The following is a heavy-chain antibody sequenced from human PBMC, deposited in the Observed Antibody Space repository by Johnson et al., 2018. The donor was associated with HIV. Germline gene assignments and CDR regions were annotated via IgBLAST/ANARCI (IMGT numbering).Heavy chain of an antibody. J-gene: IGHJ3*02. CDR3: ARDLGPYDDAFDI. D-gene: IGHD5-12*01. CDR1: GFTFRSYG. Sequence: VQLVEYVGGLVQPGGSLRLSCAASGFTFRSYGMHWVRQAPGKGLEWVADSVKGRFTISRDNSKNSLYLQMNSLRAEDTAVYYCARDLGPYDDAFDIWGQGTMVTVSS. V-gene: IGHV3-30*03.